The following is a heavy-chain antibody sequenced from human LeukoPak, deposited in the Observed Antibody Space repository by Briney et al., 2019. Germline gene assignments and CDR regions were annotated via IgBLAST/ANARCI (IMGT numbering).Heavy chain of an antibody. D-gene: IGHD4-17*01. Sequence: GASVQVSCKASGYTFTSYGISWVRQAPGQGLEWMGWISAYNGNTNYAQKLQGRVTMTTDTSTSTAYMELRSLRSDDTAVYYCARDPRYGDLFALGALGTDYWGQGTLVTVSS. J-gene: IGHJ4*02. CDR1: GYTFTSYG. CDR3: ARDPRYGDLFALGALGTDY. CDR2: ISAYNGNT. V-gene: IGHV1-18*01.